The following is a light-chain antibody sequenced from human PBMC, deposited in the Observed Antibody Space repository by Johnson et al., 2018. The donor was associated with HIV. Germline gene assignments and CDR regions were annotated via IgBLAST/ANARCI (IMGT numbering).Light chain of an antibody. V-gene: IGLV1-44*01. J-gene: IGLJ1*01. CDR2: SSN. Sequence: QAVLIQPPSASGTPGQRVTISCSGGSSNIGSNTVNWYQQLPGTAPKLLVYSSNQRPSGVPDRFSGSKSGTSASLAISGLQSEDEAEYTCAAWDDSLNGYVFGTGTRVT. CDR1: SSNIGSNT. CDR3: AAWDDSLNGYV.